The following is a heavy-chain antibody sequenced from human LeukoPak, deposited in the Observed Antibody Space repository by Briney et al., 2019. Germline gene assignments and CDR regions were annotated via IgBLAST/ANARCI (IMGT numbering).Heavy chain of an antibody. CDR2: IKEDGSEK. J-gene: IGHJ4*02. Sequence: GGSLRLSCAASGFTFSTYWMSWVRQAPGKGLEWVANIKEDGSEKYYGDSVKGRFTISRDNAKNSLYLEINSLRVEDTAVYYCARDSSGYQWGQGTLVTVSS. CDR1: GFTFSTYW. V-gene: IGHV3-7*01. CDR3: ARDSSGYQ. D-gene: IGHD3-22*01.